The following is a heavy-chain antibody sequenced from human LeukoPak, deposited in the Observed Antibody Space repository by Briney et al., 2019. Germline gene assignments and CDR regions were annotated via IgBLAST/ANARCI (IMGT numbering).Heavy chain of an antibody. CDR3: ARGGRAFDI. Sequence: GALRLSCAASGFTFSSYSMNWVRQAPGKGLEWVSSISSSSSYIYYADSVKGRFTISRDNAKNSLCLQMNSLRAEDTAVYYCARGGRAFDIWGQGTMVTVSS. CDR1: GFTFSSYS. V-gene: IGHV3-21*01. J-gene: IGHJ3*02. CDR2: ISSSSSYI.